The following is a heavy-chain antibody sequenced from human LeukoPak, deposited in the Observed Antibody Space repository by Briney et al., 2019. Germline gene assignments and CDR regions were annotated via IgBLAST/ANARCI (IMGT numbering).Heavy chain of an antibody. J-gene: IGHJ5*02. V-gene: IGHV4-59*08. CDR3: ARSGSSWYLDNWFDP. Sequence: SETLSLTCTVSGGSISSYYWSWIRQPPGKGLEWIGYIYYSGSTNYNPSLKSRVTISVDTSKNQFSLKLSSVTAAGTAVYYCARSGSSWYLDNWFDPWGQGTLVTVSS. CDR2: IYYSGST. D-gene: IGHD6-13*01. CDR1: GGSISSYY.